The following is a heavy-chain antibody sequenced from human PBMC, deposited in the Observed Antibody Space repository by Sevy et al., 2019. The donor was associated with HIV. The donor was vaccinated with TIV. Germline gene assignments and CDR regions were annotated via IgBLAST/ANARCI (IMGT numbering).Heavy chain of an antibody. D-gene: IGHD3-22*01. CDR2: FDPEDGET. CDR1: GYTLTALS. CDR3: VTTKDYYDSRGYPFDH. V-gene: IGHV1-24*01. Sequence: ASVKVSCKVSGYTLTALSMHWVRQAPGKGLEWMGTFDPEDGETRFAQKFQGRVTMTEDTSTDTAYMELSSLRSEDTAVYFCVTTKDYYDSRGYPFDHWGQGAMVTVSS. J-gene: IGHJ4*02.